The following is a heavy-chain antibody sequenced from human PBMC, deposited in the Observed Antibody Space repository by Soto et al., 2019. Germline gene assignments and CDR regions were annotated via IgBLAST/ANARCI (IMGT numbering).Heavy chain of an antibody. D-gene: IGHD2-2*01. J-gene: IGHJ5*02. CDR3: ARGAILENWFDP. Sequence: QVQLQESGPGLVKPSQTLSLTCTVSGGSISSGGYYWSWIRQHPGKGLEWIGYIYYSGSTYYNPSLKRRVTISVDTSKNQFSLELSSVTAADTAVYYCARGAILENWFDPWGQGTLVTVSS. CDR2: IYYSGST. V-gene: IGHV4-31*03. CDR1: GGSISSGGYY.